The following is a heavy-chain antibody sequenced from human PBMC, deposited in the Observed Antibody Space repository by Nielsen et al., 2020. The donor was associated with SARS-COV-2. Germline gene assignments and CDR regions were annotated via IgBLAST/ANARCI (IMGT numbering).Heavy chain of an antibody. Sequence: GGSLRLSCAASGFSVRSNFMTWVRQAPGKGLEWVSVIYRAGSTYYADSVKGRFTISTDSSQNTLYLQMNSLRVEDTAVYYCASVRFNNAPSWGQGTQVTVSS. D-gene: IGHD1/OR15-1a*01. CDR3: ASVRFNNAPS. CDR1: GFSVRSNF. J-gene: IGHJ5*02. V-gene: IGHV3-53*01. CDR2: IYRAGST.